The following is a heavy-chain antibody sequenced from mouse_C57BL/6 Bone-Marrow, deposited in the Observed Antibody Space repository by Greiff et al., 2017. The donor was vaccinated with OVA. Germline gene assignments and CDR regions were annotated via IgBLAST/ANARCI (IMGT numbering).Heavy chain of an antibody. CDR1: GFSLTSYG. CDR2: IWSGGST. Sequence: QVQLQQSGPGLVQPSQSLSITCTVSGFSLTSYGVHWVRQSPGKGLEWLGVIWSGGSTDYNAAFISRLSISKDNSKSQVFFKMNSLQADDTAIYYCARNGTNAMDYWGQGTSVTVSS. J-gene: IGHJ4*01. CDR3: ARNGTNAMDY. V-gene: IGHV2-2*01.